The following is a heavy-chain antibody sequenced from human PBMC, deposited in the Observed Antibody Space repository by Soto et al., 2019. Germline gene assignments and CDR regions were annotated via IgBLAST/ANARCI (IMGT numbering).Heavy chain of an antibody. CDR2: INHSGST. CDR3: ARRTVPDSCTNGVCTAFRVFDY. CDR1: GGSFSGYY. D-gene: IGHD2-8*01. J-gene: IGHJ4*02. V-gene: IGHV4-34*01. Sequence: PSETLSLTCAVYGGSFSGYYWSWIRQPPGKGLEWIGEINHSGSTNYNPSLKSRVTISVDTSKNQFSLKLSSVTAADTAVYYCARRTVPDSCTNGVCTAFRVFDYWGQGTLATVSS.